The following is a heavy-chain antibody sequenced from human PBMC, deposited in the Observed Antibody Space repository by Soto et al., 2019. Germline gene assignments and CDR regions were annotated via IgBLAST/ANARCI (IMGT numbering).Heavy chain of an antibody. J-gene: IGHJ1*01. Sequence: ASVNVSCKSSGYLFTAYSIHWVRLAPGQGLEWMGVVNPSGGSTKYAQNFQGRVTMTRDTSTTTIYMELSSLRSDDTAIYYCAREENCSGGTCYSEYFHRWGQGTLVTVSS. CDR2: VNPSGGST. CDR1: GYLFTAYS. CDR3: AREENCSGGTCYSEYFHR. V-gene: IGHV1-46*01. D-gene: IGHD2-15*01.